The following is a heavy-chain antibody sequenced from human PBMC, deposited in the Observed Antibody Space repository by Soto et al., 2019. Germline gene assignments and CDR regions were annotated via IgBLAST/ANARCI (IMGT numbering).Heavy chain of an antibody. CDR3: AKDRREDWNPPRGMDV. Sequence: EVQLLESGGGLVQPGGSLRLSCAASGFTFGSYAMSWVRQAPGKGLEWVSAISGSGGSTYYADSVKGRFTISRDNSKNTLYLQMNSLRAEDTAVYYCAKDRREDWNPPRGMDVWGQGTTVTVSS. J-gene: IGHJ6*02. CDR2: ISGSGGST. D-gene: IGHD1-1*01. CDR1: GFTFGSYA. V-gene: IGHV3-23*01.